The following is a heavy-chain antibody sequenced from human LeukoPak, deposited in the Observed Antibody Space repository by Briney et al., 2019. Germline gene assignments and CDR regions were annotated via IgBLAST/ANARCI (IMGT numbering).Heavy chain of an antibody. D-gene: IGHD3-22*01. V-gene: IGHV3-30*02. CDR3: ANVDYYDSSGSLDY. CDR2: IRYDGSNK. Sequence: GGSLRLSCAASGFTFSSYGMHWVRQAPGKGLEWVAFIRYDGSNKYYADSVKGRFIISRDNSKNTLYLQMNSLRAEDTAVYYCANVDYYDSSGSLDYWGQGTLVTVSS. CDR1: GFTFSSYG. J-gene: IGHJ4*02.